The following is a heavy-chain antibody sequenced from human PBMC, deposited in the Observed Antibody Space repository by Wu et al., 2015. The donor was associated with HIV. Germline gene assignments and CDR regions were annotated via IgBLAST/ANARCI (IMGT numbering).Heavy chain of an antibody. D-gene: IGHD6-13*01. CDR1: GYTFTRYV. CDR2: INPYNGDT. Sequence: QIQLVQPGTEVKKPGASVKVSCKASGYTFTRYVMSWLRQAPGQGLEWMGWINPYNGDTNYAQKFQGRVTMTTATSTSTAYMELRSLRSDDTAVYYCAREPLAAAGDYWYFDLWGRGTLVTVSS. V-gene: IGHV1-18*01. CDR3: AREPLAAAGDYWYFDL. J-gene: IGHJ2*01.